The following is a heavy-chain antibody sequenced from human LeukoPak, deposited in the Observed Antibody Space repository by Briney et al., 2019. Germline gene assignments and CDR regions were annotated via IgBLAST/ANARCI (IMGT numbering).Heavy chain of an antibody. CDR2: IIPIFGTA. D-gene: IGHD6-19*01. Sequence: AVKVSCKASGGTFSSYAISWVRQAPGQGLEWMGRIIPIFGTANYTQKFQGRVTITTDESTSTAYMELSSLRFEDTAVYYCARDSGWYDYYYYMDVWGKGTTVTVSS. CDR1: GGTFSSYA. V-gene: IGHV1-69*05. J-gene: IGHJ6*03. CDR3: ARDSGWYDYYYYMDV.